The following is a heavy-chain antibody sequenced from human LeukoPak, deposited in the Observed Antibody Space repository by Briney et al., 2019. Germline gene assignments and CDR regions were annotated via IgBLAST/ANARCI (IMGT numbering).Heavy chain of an antibody. V-gene: IGHV1-8*03. CDR3: ARVRTYCDFWSCYSRMGYFDY. D-gene: IGHD3-3*01. Sequence: ASVKVSCKASGYTFTSYDINWVRQATGQGLEWMGWMNPNSGNTGYAQKFQGRVTITRNTSISTAYMELSSLRSEDTAVYYCARVRTYCDFWSCYSRMGYFDYCVQGSVVTDSS. CDR1: GYTFTSYD. J-gene: IGHJ4*02. CDR2: MNPNSGNT.